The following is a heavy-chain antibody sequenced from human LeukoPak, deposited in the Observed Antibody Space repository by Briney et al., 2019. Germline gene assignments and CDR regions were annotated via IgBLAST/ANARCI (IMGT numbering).Heavy chain of an antibody. Sequence: GSLRLSCAASGFTFSSYWMSWIRQPPGKGLEWIGNFYYGGSTFYNPSLKSRVTISVDTSKNQFSLKLSSVTAADTAVYYCARHPPYSSGWEDYWGQGTLVTVSS. V-gene: IGHV4-39*01. J-gene: IGHJ4*02. CDR2: FYYGGST. CDR3: ARHPPYSSGWEDY. D-gene: IGHD6-19*01. CDR1: GFTFSSYW.